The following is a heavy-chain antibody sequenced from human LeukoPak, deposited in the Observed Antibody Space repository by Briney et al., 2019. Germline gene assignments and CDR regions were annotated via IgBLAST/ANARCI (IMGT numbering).Heavy chain of an antibody. CDR3: ARSSRWFGTRIDY. Sequence: SETLSLTCTVSGGSISSYYWSWIRQPPGKGLEWIGEINHSGSTNYNPSLKSRVTISVDTSKNQFSLKLSSVTAADTAVYYCARSSRWFGTRIDYWGQGTLVTVSS. CDR1: GGSISSYY. V-gene: IGHV4-34*01. CDR2: INHSGST. J-gene: IGHJ4*02. D-gene: IGHD3-10*01.